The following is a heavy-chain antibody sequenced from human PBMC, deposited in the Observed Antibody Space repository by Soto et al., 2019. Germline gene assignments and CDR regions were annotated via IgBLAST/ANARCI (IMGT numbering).Heavy chain of an antibody. CDR1: GYTFTSYY. Sequence: GASVKLSCKASGYTFTSYYMHWVRQAPGQGLEWMGIINPSGGSTSYAQKFQDRVTITADKSTNTAYMELRSLFSEDTAVYYCARGHEYGGNSDAFDIWGQGTVVTVSS. J-gene: IGHJ3*02. CDR2: INPSGGST. CDR3: ARGHEYGGNSDAFDI. V-gene: IGHV1-46*01. D-gene: IGHD4-17*01.